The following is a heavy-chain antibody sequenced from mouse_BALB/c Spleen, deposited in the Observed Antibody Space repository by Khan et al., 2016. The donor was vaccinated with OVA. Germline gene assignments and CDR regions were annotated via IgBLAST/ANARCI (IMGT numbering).Heavy chain of an antibody. CDR2: ISYNGNT. CDR3: ARVYGGDFDY. J-gene: IGHJ2*01. Sequence: VQLKESGPGLVKPSRSLSLTCTVTGYSITTDYAWNWIRQFPGNKLEWMGFISYNGNTKYNPSLKSRISITRDTSKNQFFLQLKSVTTEDTARYYCARVYGGDFDYWGQGTTLTVSS. CDR1: GYSITTDYA. V-gene: IGHV3-2*02. D-gene: IGHD1-1*01.